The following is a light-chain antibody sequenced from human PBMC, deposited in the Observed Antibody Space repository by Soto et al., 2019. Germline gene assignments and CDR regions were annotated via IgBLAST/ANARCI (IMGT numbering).Light chain of an antibody. Sequence: EIVVTQSPATLSVSPGERATLSCRASQSVSSNLAWYQQKPGQAPRLLIYGASTRATGIPARFSGSGSGTEFTLTISSLQSEDFAVYYCQQYNNWWTFGQGTNVDIK. J-gene: IGKJ1*01. CDR1: QSVSSN. V-gene: IGKV3-15*01. CDR3: QQYNNWWT. CDR2: GAS.